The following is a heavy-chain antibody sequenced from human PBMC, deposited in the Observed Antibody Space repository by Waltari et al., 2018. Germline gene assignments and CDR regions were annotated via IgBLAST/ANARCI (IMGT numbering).Heavy chain of an antibody. J-gene: IGHJ3*02. CDR2: SIPIFGTA. V-gene: IGHV1-69*05. Sequence: QVQLVQSGAEVKKPGSSVKVSCKASGGTFSSYAISWVRQAPGQGLEWMGGSIPIFGTATYAQKFQGRVTMTRDTSTSTVYMELSSLRSEDTAVYYCARAGLIVATRGWAFDIWGQGTMVTVSS. CDR3: ARAGLIVATRGWAFDI. CDR1: GGTFSSYA. D-gene: IGHD5-12*01.